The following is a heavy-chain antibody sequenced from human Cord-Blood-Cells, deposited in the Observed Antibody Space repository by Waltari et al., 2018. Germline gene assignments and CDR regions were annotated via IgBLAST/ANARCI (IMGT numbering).Heavy chain of an antibody. Sequence: VPRVQSGAEVKQPAATTRFSCKAVGSTFTAHYMPWVKQARGKGLGWMGLVDPEDGETIYAEKFQGRVTITADTSTDTAYMGLSSLRSEDTAVYYCATDVIAAAGTWAFDIWGQGTMVTVSS. V-gene: IGHV1-69-2*01. CDR1: GSTFTAHY. CDR2: VDPEDGET. J-gene: IGHJ3*02. D-gene: IGHD6-13*01. CDR3: ATDVIAAAGTWAFDI.